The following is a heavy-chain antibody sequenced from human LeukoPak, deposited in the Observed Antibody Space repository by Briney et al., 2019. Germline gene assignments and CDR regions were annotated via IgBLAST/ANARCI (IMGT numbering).Heavy chain of an antibody. Sequence: GGSLRLSCAASGFTFNSYAMSWVRQAPGKGLEWVSAISGSGGSTYYADSVKGRFTISRDNSKNTLYLQMNSLRAEDTAVYYCANRKRVVVAAKAILDAFDIWGQGTMVTVSS. D-gene: IGHD2-15*01. CDR3: ANRKRVVVAAKAILDAFDI. V-gene: IGHV3-23*01. CDR1: GFTFNSYA. CDR2: ISGSGGST. J-gene: IGHJ3*02.